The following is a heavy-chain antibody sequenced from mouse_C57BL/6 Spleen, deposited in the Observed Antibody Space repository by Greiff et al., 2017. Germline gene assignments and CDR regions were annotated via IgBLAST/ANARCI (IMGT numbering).Heavy chain of an antibody. V-gene: IGHV1-64*01. Sequence: QVQLQQPGAELVKPGASVKLSCKASGYTFTSYWMHWVKQRPGQGLEWIGMIHPSSGSTNYNEKFKSKATLTADTSSSTAYMKLSSLTSEDSAVYYCARALDNYGGFAYWGQGTLLTVSA. CDR3: ARALDNYGGFAY. CDR2: IHPSSGST. CDR1: GYTFTSYW. D-gene: IGHD1-1*01. J-gene: IGHJ3*01.